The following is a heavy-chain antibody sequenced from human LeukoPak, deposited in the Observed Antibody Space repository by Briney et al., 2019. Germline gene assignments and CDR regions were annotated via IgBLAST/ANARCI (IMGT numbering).Heavy chain of an antibody. J-gene: IGHJ4*02. D-gene: IGHD2-2*01. CDR1: GYSFTSYW. CDR2: IYPGDSDT. V-gene: IGHV5-51*01. Sequence: GESLKISCKGSGYSFTSYWIGWVRQMPGKGLEWMGIIYPGDSDTRYSPSFQGQVTISADESISTAYLQWSSLKASDTAMYYCARLLGGGPVATPFDYWGQGTLVTVSS. CDR3: ARLLGGGPVATPFDY.